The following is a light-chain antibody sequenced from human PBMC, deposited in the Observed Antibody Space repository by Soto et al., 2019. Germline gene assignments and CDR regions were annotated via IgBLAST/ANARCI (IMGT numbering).Light chain of an antibody. CDR1: QSVLYSSNNKNY. V-gene: IGKV4-1*01. Sequence: DIVMTQSPDSLAVSLGERATINCESSQSVLYSSNNKNYLAWYQQKPGQPPKLLIYWASTRDSGVPDRFSGSGSGTDFTLTISSLQAEDVAVYYCQQYSGPPKTFGQGTKVEIK. CDR2: WAS. CDR3: QQYSGPPKT. J-gene: IGKJ1*01.